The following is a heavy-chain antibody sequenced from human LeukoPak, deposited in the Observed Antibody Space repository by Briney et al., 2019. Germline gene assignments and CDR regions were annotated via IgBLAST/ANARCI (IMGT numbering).Heavy chain of an antibody. D-gene: IGHD3-22*01. V-gene: IGHV1-18*01. J-gene: IGHJ5*02. CDR3: ARVVPPVNYYDSSANWFDP. CDR1: GYTFTSYG. Sequence: ASVKVSCKASGYTFTSYGISWVRQAPGQGLEWMGWISAYSGNTNYAQKLQGRVTMTTDTSTSTAYMELRSLRSDDTAVYYCARVVPPVNYYDSSANWFDPWGQGTLVTVSS. CDR2: ISAYSGNT.